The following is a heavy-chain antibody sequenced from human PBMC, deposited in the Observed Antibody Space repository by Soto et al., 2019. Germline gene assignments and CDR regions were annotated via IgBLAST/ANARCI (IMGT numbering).Heavy chain of an antibody. Sequence: GGSLRLSCAASGFTFSSYAMSWVRQAPGKGLEWVSAIGASGAGTYYAEYVKGRFTISRDNSKNTLYLQMNSLRAEDTAVYYCAFRKTGSYFDCWGQGTLVTVSS. V-gene: IGHV3-23*01. CDR1: GFTFSSYA. CDR2: IGASGAGT. J-gene: IGHJ4*02. CDR3: AFRKTGSYFDC. D-gene: IGHD1-26*01.